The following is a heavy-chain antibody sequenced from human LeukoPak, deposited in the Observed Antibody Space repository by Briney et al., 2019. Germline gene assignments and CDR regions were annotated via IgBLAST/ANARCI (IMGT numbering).Heavy chain of an antibody. CDR2: INPNSGGT. V-gene: IGHV1-2*02. CDR1: GYTFTGYY. J-gene: IGHJ4*02. CDR3: AREGGGYCSSTSCLDY. Sequence: GASVKVSCKASGYTFTGYYMHWVRQAPGQGLEWMGWINPNSGGTNYAQKFQGRVTMTRDTSISTAYMELSRLRSDGTAVYYCAREGGGYCSSTSCLDYWGQGTLVTVSS. D-gene: IGHD2-2*01.